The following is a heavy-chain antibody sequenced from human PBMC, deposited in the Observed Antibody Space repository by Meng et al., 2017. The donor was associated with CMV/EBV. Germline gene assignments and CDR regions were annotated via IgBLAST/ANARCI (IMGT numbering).Heavy chain of an antibody. CDR1: GFTFSSYW. CDR2: INSDGSST. Sequence: GGSLRLSYAASGFTFSSYWMHWVRQAPGKGLVWVSRINSDGSSTSYADSVKGRFTISRDNAKNTLYLQMNSLRAEDTAVYYCARGARGLVLRFLEWLSVDYWGQGTLVTVSS. D-gene: IGHD3-3*01. CDR3: ARGARGLVLRFLEWLSVDY. J-gene: IGHJ4*02. V-gene: IGHV3-74*01.